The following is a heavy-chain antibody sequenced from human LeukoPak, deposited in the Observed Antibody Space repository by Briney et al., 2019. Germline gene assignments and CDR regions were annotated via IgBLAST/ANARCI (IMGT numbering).Heavy chain of an antibody. CDR2: ISYDGSNK. J-gene: IGHJ4*02. V-gene: IGHV3-30*19. D-gene: IGHD2-8*01. CDR3: ARVGGYCTNGVCYETLWFGELPFDY. Sequence: GGPLRLSCAASGFTFSSYGMHWVRQAPGKGLEWVAVISYDGSNKYYADSVKGRFTISRDNSKNTLYLQMNSLRAEDTAVYYCARVGGYCTNGVCYETLWFGELPFDYWGQGTLVTVSS. CDR1: GFTFSSYG.